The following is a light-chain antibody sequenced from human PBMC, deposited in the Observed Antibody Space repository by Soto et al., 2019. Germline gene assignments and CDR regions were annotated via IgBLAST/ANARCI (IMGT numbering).Light chain of an antibody. J-gene: IGKJ5*01. CDR1: QSVSSN. CDR3: QQHNNWPIT. Sequence: EIVMTQSPATLSVSPGERATLSCRASQSVSSNLAWYQHKPGQAPRLLISGASTRSTGIPARFSGSGSGTEFTLTITSLQSEDFAVYYCQQHNNWPITFGQGTRLEI. V-gene: IGKV3-15*01. CDR2: GAS.